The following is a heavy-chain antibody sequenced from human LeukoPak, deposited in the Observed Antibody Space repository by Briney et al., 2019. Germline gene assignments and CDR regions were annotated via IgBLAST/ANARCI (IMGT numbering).Heavy chain of an antibody. J-gene: IGHJ4*02. Sequence: ASVKVSCEASGGTFSSYAISWVRQAPGQGLEWMGGIIPIFGTANYAQKFQGRVTITTDESTSTAYMELSSLRSEDTAVYYCASRIAAAGTPFDYWGQGTLVTVSS. CDR2: IIPIFGTA. CDR1: GGTFSSYA. CDR3: ASRIAAAGTPFDY. V-gene: IGHV1-69*05. D-gene: IGHD6-13*01.